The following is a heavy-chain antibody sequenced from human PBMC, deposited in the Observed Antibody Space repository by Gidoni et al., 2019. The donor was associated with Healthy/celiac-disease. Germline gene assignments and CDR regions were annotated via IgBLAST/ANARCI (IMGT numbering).Heavy chain of an antibody. V-gene: IGHV3-74*01. CDR1: GFTFSSYW. D-gene: IGHD3-16*02. CDR2: INSDGSST. J-gene: IGHJ4*02. CDR3: ARGYRDGYNDY. Sequence: EVQLVESGGGLVQPGGSRRLSCADSGFTFSSYWMHWVRQAPGKGLVWVSRINSDGSSTSYADSVKGRFTISRDNAKNTLYLQMNSLRAEDTAVYYCARGYRDGYNDYWGQGTLVTVSS.